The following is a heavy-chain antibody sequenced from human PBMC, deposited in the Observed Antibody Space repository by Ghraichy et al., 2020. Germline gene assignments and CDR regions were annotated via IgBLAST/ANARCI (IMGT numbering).Heavy chain of an antibody. CDR3: ARAQYYDFWSGKMGFSWFDP. CDR1: GGSISSGGYY. CDR2: IYYSGST. J-gene: IGHJ5*02. V-gene: IGHV4-31*03. D-gene: IGHD3-3*01. Sequence: SETLSLTCTVSGGSISSGGYYWSWIRQHPGKGLEWIGYIYYSGSTYYNPSLKSRVTISVDTSENQFSLKLSSVTAADTAVYYCARAQYYDFWSGKMGFSWFDPWGQGTLVTVSS.